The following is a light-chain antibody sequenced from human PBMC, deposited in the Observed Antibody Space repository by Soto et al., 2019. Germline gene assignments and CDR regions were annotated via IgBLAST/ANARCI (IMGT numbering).Light chain of an antibody. Sequence: QSALTQPASVSGSPGQSITISCTGTSSDVGYYNFVSWYQQHPGKAPKLIIYEVSNRPSGVSNRFSGSKSGNTASLTISGLQAEDEADYYCSSYTSSSTHVVFGGGTKLTVL. V-gene: IGLV2-14*01. CDR3: SSYTSSSTHVV. J-gene: IGLJ2*01. CDR1: SSDVGYYNF. CDR2: EVS.